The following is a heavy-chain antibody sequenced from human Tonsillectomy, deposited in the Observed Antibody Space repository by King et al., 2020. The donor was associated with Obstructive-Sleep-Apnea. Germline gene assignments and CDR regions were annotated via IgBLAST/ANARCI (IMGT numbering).Heavy chain of an antibody. D-gene: IGHD2-8*01. Sequence: VQLQESGPGLAKPSESLSLTCSVSGGSISTYYWSWIRQPPGKGLEWIGYIHYSGSTTYNPSLKSRVAISVDTSKNQFSLNLSSLTAADTAVYYCARSNRYCPKGLCSRYFDLWGRGTLVTVSS. CDR1: GGSISTYY. CDR3: ARSNRYCPKGLCSRYFDL. J-gene: IGHJ2*01. V-gene: IGHV4-59*08. CDR2: IHYSGST.